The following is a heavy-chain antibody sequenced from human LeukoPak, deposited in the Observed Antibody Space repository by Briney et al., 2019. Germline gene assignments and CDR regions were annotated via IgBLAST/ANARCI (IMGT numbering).Heavy chain of an antibody. CDR3: ARGLAYYYGSGSYRAWFDP. V-gene: IGHV1-8*01. Sequence: ASVKVSCKASGYTFTSYDINWVRQATGQGLEWMGWMNPNSGNTGYAQKFQGRVTMTRNTSISTAYMELSSLRSEDTAVYYCARGLAYYYGSGSYRAWFDPWGQGTLVTASS. CDR2: MNPNSGNT. J-gene: IGHJ5*02. D-gene: IGHD3-10*01. CDR1: GYTFTSYD.